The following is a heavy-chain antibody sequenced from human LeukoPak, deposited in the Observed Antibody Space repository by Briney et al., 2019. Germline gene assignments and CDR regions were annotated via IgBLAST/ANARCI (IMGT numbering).Heavy chain of an antibody. J-gene: IGHJ3*02. CDR1: GFTVSSNY. CDR3: AREFRDYGGNSDAFDI. Sequence: PGGSLRLSCAASGFTVSSNYMSWVRQAPGKGLEWVSVIYSGGSTYYADSVKGRFTISRDNSKNTLYLQMNSLRAEDTAVYYCAREFRDYGGNSDAFDIWGQGTMVTVSS. D-gene: IGHD4-23*01. V-gene: IGHV3-53*01. CDR2: IYSGGST.